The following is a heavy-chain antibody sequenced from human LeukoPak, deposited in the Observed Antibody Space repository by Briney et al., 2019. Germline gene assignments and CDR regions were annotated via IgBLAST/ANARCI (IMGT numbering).Heavy chain of an antibody. V-gene: IGHV3-30*03. CDR1: GFTFSSYG. Sequence: GGSLRLSCAASGFTFSSYGMHWVRQAPGKGLEWVAVISYDGSNKYYADSVKGRFTISRDNSKNTLYLQMNSLRAEDTAVYYCATGFFYYYYMDVWGKGTTVT. CDR3: ATGFFYYYYMDV. D-gene: IGHD1-14*01. CDR2: ISYDGSNK. J-gene: IGHJ6*03.